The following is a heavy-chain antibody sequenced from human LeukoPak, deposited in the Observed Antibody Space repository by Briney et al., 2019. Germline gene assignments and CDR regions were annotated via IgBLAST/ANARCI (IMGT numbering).Heavy chain of an antibody. Sequence: SETLSLTCTVSGGSISITSYYWGWIRQPPGKGLEWIGSMYSSGSTYYNPSLKSRVTISVDTSKNQFSLKLSSVTAADTAVYYCARDGRPGRAFGIWGQGTMVTVSS. CDR2: MYSSGST. D-gene: IGHD1-14*01. J-gene: IGHJ3*02. V-gene: IGHV4-39*07. CDR1: GGSISITSYY. CDR3: ARDGRPGRAFGI.